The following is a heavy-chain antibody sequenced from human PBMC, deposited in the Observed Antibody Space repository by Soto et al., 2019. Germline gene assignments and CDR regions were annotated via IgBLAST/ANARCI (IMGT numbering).Heavy chain of an antibody. CDR2: IIPIFGTA. Sequence: ASVKVSCKASGGTFSSYAISWVRQAPGQGLEWMGGIIPIFGTANYAQKFQGRVTITADESTSTAYMELSSLRSEDTAVYYCAALYSSSSLGFDYWGQGTLVTVSS. V-gene: IGHV1-69*13. CDR3: AALYSSSSLGFDY. CDR1: GGTFSSYA. D-gene: IGHD6-6*01. J-gene: IGHJ4*02.